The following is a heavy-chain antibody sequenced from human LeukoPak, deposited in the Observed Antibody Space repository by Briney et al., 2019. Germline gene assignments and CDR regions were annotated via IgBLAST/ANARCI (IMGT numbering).Heavy chain of an antibody. J-gene: IGHJ2*01. V-gene: IGHV4-31*03. CDR1: SGSISSGVYY. D-gene: IGHD4-17*01. CDR2: IYYSGST. Sequence: SQTLSLTCPVSSGSISSGVYYWSWIRQHPGKGLEWIGYIYYSGSTYYNPSLKSRVTISVDTSKNQFSLKLSSVTAADTAVYYCAREMNDYGDYGYFDLWGRGTLVTVSS. CDR3: AREMNDYGDYGYFDL.